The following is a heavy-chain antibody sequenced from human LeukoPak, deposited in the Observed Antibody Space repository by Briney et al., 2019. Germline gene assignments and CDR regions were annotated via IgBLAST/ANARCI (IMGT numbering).Heavy chain of an antibody. V-gene: IGHV3-21*01. CDR1: GFTFSSYS. CDR3: ASGVNYSGYDNDAFDI. D-gene: IGHD5-12*01. J-gene: IGHJ3*02. Sequence: GGSLRLSCAASGFTFSSYSMNWVRQAPGKGLEWVSSISSSSSYIYYADSVKGRFTISRDNAKNSLYLQMNSLRAEDTAVYYCASGVNYSGYDNDAFDIWGQGTMVTVSS. CDR2: ISSSSSYI.